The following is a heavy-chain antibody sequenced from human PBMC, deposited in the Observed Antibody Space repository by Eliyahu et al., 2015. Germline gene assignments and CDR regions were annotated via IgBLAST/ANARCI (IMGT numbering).Heavy chain of an antibody. D-gene: IGHD4-17*01. CDR3: ARFEDNGDYFDY. CDR2: IYYSGTT. J-gene: IGHJ4*02. CDR1: GVSIRSGSTYY. V-gene: IGHV4-39*01. Sequence: QLQLQESGPGLVKPSETLSLVXTVSGVSIRSGSTYYWGWIRQPPGKGLEWIGIIYYSGTTYYHPSLKSRVTISIDTSKNKFSLKLNSVTAADTAVYYCARFEDNGDYFDYWGQGTLVTVSS.